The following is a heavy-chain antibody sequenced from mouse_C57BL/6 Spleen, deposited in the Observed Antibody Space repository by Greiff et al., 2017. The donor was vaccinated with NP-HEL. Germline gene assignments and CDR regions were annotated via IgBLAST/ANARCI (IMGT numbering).Heavy chain of an antibody. CDR3: ARDDDYLYYAMDY. D-gene: IGHD2-3*01. J-gene: IGHJ4*01. V-gene: IGHV1-19*01. CDR2: INPYNGGT. CDR1: GYTFTDYY. Sequence: EVQLQQSGPVLVKPGASVKMSCKASGYTFTDYYMNWVKQSHGKSLEWIGVINPYNGGTSYNQKFKGKATLTVDKSSSTAYMELNSLTSEDSAVYYCARDDDYLYYAMDYWGQGTSVTVSS.